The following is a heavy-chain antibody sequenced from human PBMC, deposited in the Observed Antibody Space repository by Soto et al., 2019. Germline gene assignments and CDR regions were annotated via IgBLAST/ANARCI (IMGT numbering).Heavy chain of an antibody. CDR1: GFTFNSYG. D-gene: IGHD6-19*01. J-gene: IGHJ6*02. CDR3: AIPLVAPVAGPYYYGMDV. V-gene: IGHV3-33*01. Sequence: QIQLVESGGGVVQPGRSLRLSCTASGFTFNSYGFNWVRQAPGKGLEWVAVIWYDGNTKYYADSMKGRFTISRDNLRSTVYLQMNSLTAEDTAVYYCAIPLVAPVAGPYYYGMDVWGQGTTVTVSS. CDR2: IWYDGNTK.